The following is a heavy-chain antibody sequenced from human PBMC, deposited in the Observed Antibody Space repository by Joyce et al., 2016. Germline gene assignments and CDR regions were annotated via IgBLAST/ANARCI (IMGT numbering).Heavy chain of an antibody. V-gene: IGHV5-51*01. D-gene: IGHD3-16*01. CDR2: INPEDSDP. Sequence: EVQLVQSGGEVKKPGESLKISCKGVGYSFTSYWLGWVRQMPGKGLELRGIINPEDSDPRSSPSFQGQVTISVDRSIKTAHLRWGSLRASDTAIYYCARSAVRGTLSPFFDYWGQGSLVTVSS. CDR1: GYSFTSYW. CDR3: ARSAVRGTLSPFFDY. J-gene: IGHJ4*02.